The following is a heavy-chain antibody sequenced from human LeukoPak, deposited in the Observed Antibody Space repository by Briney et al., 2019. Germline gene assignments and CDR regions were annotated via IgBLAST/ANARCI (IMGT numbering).Heavy chain of an antibody. CDR2: IYYSGST. CDR1: GGSISSYY. V-gene: IGHV4-59*08. D-gene: IGHD6-13*01. J-gene: IGHJ6*02. CDR3: ARSYSSSWYYYGVDV. Sequence: SETLPLTCTVSGGSISSYYWSWIRQPPGKGLEWIGYIYYSGSTNYNPSLKSRVTISVDTSKNQFSLKLSSVTAADTAVYYCARSYSSSWYYYGVDVWGQGTTVTVSS.